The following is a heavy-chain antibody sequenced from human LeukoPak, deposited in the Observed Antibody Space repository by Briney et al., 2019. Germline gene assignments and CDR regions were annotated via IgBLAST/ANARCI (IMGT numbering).Heavy chain of an antibody. V-gene: IGHV1-2*02. CDR2: INPNSGGT. J-gene: IGHJ4*02. CDR1: GYTFTGYY. Sequence: RPSVNVSCKASGYTFTGYYMHWVPQAPGQGLEWMGWINPNSGGTNYAQEFQGRVTMSRDTSISTAYMELSRLRSDDTAVYYCARVSYDIVDYWGQGTLVTVSS. CDR3: ARVSYDIVDY. D-gene: IGHD3-9*01.